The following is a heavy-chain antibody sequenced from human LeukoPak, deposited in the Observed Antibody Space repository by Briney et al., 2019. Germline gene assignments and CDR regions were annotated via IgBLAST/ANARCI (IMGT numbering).Heavy chain of an antibody. D-gene: IGHD1-26*01. V-gene: IGHV3-23*01. CDR2: ISGSGGST. J-gene: IGHJ4*02. Sequence: PGGSLRLSCAASGFTLSSYAMSWVRQAPGKGLEWVSAISGSGGSTYYADSVKGRFTISRDNSKNTLYLQMNSLRAEDTAVSYCAKRGSYYRPYFFDYWGQGTLVTVSS. CDR1: GFTLSSYA. CDR3: AKRGSYYRPYFFDY.